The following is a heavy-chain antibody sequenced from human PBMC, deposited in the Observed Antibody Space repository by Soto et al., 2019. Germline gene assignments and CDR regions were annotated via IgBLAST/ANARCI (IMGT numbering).Heavy chain of an antibody. Sequence: SVKVSCKASGGTFSSYTISWVRQAPGQGLEWMGRIIPILGIANYAQKFQGRVTITADKSTSTAYMELSSLRSEDTAVYYCARRYYDILTGYYSHFDYWGQGTLVTVSS. V-gene: IGHV1-69*02. CDR3: ARRYYDILTGYYSHFDY. J-gene: IGHJ4*02. CDR1: GGTFSSYT. D-gene: IGHD3-9*01. CDR2: IIPILGIA.